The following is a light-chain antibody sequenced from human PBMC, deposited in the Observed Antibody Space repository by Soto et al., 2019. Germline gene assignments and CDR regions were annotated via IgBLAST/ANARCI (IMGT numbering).Light chain of an antibody. CDR1: QGISSY. V-gene: IGKV1-9*01. CDR2: GAS. J-gene: IGKJ1*01. CDR3: QQLNNFPRT. Sequence: DIQLTQSPSFLSASVGDRVTITCRASQGISSYLAWYQQRPGKAPKLLMYGASNLQSGDPSRFSGSSSGTTFKLTINDLQHEDFATYYCQQLNNFPRTFGQGTKVE.